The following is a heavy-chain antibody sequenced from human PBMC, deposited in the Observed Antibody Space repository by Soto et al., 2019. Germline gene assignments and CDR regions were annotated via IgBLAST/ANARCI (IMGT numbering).Heavy chain of an antibody. V-gene: IGHV3-15*01. CDR2: IKSKTDGGTT. J-gene: IGHJ4*02. D-gene: IGHD3-10*01. Sequence: GGSLRLSCAASGFTFSNAWMSWVRQAPGKGLEWVGRIKSKTDGGTTDYSAPVKGRFTISRDDSKNTLYLQMNSLKTEDTAEYYCTTGPRGGYFDYWGQGTLVTVSS. CDR3: TTGPRGGYFDY. CDR1: GFTFSNAW.